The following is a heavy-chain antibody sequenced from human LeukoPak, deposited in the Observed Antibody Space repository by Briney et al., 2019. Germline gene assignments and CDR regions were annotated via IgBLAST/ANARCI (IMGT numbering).Heavy chain of an antibody. J-gene: IGHJ4*02. Sequence: SETLSLTCTVSGGSISSSSYYWGWIRQPPGKGLEWIGSIYYSGSTYYNPSLKSRVTISEDTSKNQFSLKLSSVTAADTAVYYCAREGVAAADIDYWGQGTLVTVSS. D-gene: IGHD6-13*01. CDR3: AREGVAAADIDY. V-gene: IGHV4-39*07. CDR1: GGSISSSSYY. CDR2: IYYSGST.